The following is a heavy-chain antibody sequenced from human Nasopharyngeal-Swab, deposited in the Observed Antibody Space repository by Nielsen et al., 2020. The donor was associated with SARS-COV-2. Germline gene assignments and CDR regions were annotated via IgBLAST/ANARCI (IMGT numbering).Heavy chain of an antibody. V-gene: IGHV1-8*01. CDR1: GYNFTTYD. CDR3: ARGGVGAVGDALDY. J-gene: IGHJ4*02. D-gene: IGHD1-26*01. Sequence: ASVKVSCKASGYNFTTYDFNWVRQATGQGLEWMGWMNPNSGNTGYAQKFQGRVTMTRNTSIRTAYMELSSLRSEDTAVYYCARGGVGAVGDALDYWGQGTQVTVSS. CDR2: MNPNSGNT.